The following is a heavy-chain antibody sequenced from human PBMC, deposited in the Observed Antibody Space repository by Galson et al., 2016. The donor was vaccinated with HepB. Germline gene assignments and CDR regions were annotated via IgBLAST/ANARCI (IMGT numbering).Heavy chain of an antibody. J-gene: IGHJ5*02. V-gene: IGHV4-61*01. CDR2: IFYSGST. CDR3: ARGLGYCSGGSCSKWFDP. CDR1: GGSVSSARYF. Sequence: SETLSLTCSVSGGSVSSARYFWSWIRQPPGKGLEWIGYIFYSGSTNYNPSLKSRVSISVDTSKNQFSLKLRSVTAADTAVYYCARGLGYCSGGSCSKWFDPWGQGTLVTVSS. D-gene: IGHD2-15*01.